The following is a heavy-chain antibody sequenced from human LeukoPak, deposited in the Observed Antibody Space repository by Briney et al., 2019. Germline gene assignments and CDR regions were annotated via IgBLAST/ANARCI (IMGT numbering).Heavy chain of an antibody. CDR3: ARAISCPKSSTSCYIEGVDY. Sequence: SQTLSLTCTVSGGSISSGDYYWSWIRQPPGKGLEWIGYIYYSGSTYYNPSLKSRVTISVDTSKNQFSLKLSSVTAADTAVYYCARAISCPKSSTSCYIEGVDYWGQGTLVTVSS. D-gene: IGHD2-2*02. V-gene: IGHV4-30-4*08. CDR1: GGSISSGDYY. CDR2: IYYSGST. J-gene: IGHJ4*02.